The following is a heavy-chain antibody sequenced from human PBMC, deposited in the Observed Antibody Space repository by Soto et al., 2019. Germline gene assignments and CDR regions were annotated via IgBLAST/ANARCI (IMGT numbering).Heavy chain of an antibody. CDR3: VRRWGGALDY. CDR1: GGSMSSYY. D-gene: IGHD3-16*01. V-gene: IGHV4-59*08. J-gene: IGHJ4*02. CDR2: IHYSGST. Sequence: QVQLQESGPGLVKPSETLSLTCTVSGGSMSSYYWSWIRQPPGKGLEWIGYIHYSGSTNYNPSLKSRVTISVDTSKNQYSLKLNSVTAADTAVYYCVRRWGGALDYWGQGTLVPVSS.